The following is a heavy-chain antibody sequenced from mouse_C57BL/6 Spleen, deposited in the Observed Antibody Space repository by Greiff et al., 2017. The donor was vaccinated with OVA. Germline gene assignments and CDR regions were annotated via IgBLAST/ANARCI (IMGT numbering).Heavy chain of an antibody. CDR1: GFTFSSYG. CDR2: ISSGGSYT. D-gene: IGHD4-1*01. CDR3: ARGTGTFDY. V-gene: IGHV5-6*01. J-gene: IGHJ2*01. Sequence: DVHLVESGGDLVKPGGSLKLSCAASGFTFSSYGMSWVRQTPDKRLEWVATISSGGSYTYYPDSVKGRFTISRDNAKNTLYLQMSSLKSEDTAMYYCARGTGTFDYWGQGTTLTVSS.